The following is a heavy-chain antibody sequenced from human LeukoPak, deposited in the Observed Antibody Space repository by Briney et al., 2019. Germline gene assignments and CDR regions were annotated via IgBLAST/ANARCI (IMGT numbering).Heavy chain of an antibody. Sequence: PGGSLRLSCAASGFAFSSYEMNWVRQAPGKGLERVSYVSTSGSTIYYADSVKGRFTISRDNSKNTLYLQMNSLRAEDTAVYYCAKGGFGLVGYSYDPVDYWGQGTLVTVSS. D-gene: IGHD5-18*01. V-gene: IGHV3-48*03. CDR3: AKGGFGLVGYSYDPVDY. CDR1: GFAFSSYE. J-gene: IGHJ4*02. CDR2: VSTSGSTI.